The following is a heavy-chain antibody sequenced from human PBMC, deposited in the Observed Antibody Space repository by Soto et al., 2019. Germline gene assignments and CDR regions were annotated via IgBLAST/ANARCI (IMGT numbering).Heavy chain of an antibody. CDR1: GFTFISYS. CDR3: ARPEGYYDSSGYPFDI. CDR2: ISSSSSYI. J-gene: IGHJ3*02. D-gene: IGHD3-22*01. Sequence: GGSLRLSCAASGFTFISYSMNWVRQAPGKGLEWVSSISSSSSYIYYADSVKGRFTISRDNAKNSLYLQMNSLRAEDTAVYYCARPEGYYDSSGYPFDIWGQGTMVTVSS. V-gene: IGHV3-21*01.